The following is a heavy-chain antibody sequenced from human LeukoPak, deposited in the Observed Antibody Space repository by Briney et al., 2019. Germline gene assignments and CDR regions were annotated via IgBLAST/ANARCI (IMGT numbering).Heavy chain of an antibody. CDR2: ISYDGSNK. CDR1: GFTFSSYG. CDR3: AKAGAVAGLDAFDI. Sequence: GGSLRLSCAASGFTFSSYGMHWVRQAPGKGLEWVAVISYDGSNKYYADSVKGRFTISRDNSKNTLYLQMNSLRAEDTAVYYCAKAGAVAGLDAFDIWGQGTMVTVSS. D-gene: IGHD6-19*01. J-gene: IGHJ3*02. V-gene: IGHV3-30*18.